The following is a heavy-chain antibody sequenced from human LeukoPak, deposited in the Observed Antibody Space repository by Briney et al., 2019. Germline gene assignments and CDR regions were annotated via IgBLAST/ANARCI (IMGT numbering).Heavy chain of an antibody. CDR1: GFTFSSYA. D-gene: IGHD5-24*01. CDR2: ISGSGGST. Sequence: GGSLRLSCAASGFTFSSYAMSWVRQAPGKGLEWVSAISGSGGSTYYADSVKGRFTISRDNSKNTLYLQMNSLRGDDTALYYCARRRDGSNSGAFDIWGQGTMVTVFS. J-gene: IGHJ3*02. CDR3: ARRRDGSNSGAFDI. V-gene: IGHV3-23*01.